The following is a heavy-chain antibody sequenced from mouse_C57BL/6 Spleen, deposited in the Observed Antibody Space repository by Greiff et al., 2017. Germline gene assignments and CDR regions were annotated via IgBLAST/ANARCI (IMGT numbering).Heavy chain of an antibody. Sequence: QVQLQQSGAELVKPGASVKLSCKASGYTFTSYWMHWVKQRPGQGLEWIGMIHPNSGSTNYNEKFKSKATLTVDKSSSTAYMQLSSLTSEDSAVYYCARESWLYEAYWGQGTLVTVSA. CDR3: ARESWLYEAY. D-gene: IGHD1-1*01. CDR2: IHPNSGST. CDR1: GYTFTSYW. J-gene: IGHJ3*01. V-gene: IGHV1-64*01.